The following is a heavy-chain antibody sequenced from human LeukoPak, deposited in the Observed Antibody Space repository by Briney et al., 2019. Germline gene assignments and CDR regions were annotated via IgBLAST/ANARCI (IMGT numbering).Heavy chain of an antibody. J-gene: IGHJ4*02. CDR2: ISGSGGST. Sequence: QTGGSLRLSCAASGFTFSSYAMSWVRQAPGKGLEWVSAISGSGGSTYYADSVKGRFTISRDNSKNTLYLQMNSLRAEDTAVYYCAKKSGWREYYFDYWGQGTLVTVSS. CDR3: AKKSGWREYYFDY. D-gene: IGHD2-15*01. CDR1: GFTFSSYA. V-gene: IGHV3-23*01.